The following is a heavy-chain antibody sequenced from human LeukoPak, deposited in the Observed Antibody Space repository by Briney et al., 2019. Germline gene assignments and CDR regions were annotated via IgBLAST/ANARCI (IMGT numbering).Heavy chain of an antibody. J-gene: IGHJ4*02. V-gene: IGHV1-18*01. Sequence: ASLKLSCKASGYNFTNYGINWVRQAPGQGLEYMSWIAIYDDTTLYTRALQGRFTMTKDNSTSTAYMEMSSLRTDDTAVYYCATDRGGGGRSHYFEDWAEGTLVTVSS. CDR3: ATDRGGGGRSHYFED. CDR2: IAIYDDTT. CDR1: GYNFTNYG. D-gene: IGHD1-26*01.